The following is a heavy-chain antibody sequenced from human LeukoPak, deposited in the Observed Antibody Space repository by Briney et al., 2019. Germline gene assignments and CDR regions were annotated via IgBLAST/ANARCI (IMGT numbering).Heavy chain of an antibody. D-gene: IGHD3-22*01. CDR1: GYIFTNYR. J-gene: IGHJ4*02. CDR2: IYPGGSET. CDR3: ARLDEGFYYDGTGFNF. V-gene: IGHV5-51*01. Sequence: GESLKISCRASGYIFTNYRIAWVRQMPGKGLEWMGIIYPGGSETTYSPSFQGQVTISADKSIRAAYLQWDTLKASDTAMYYCARLDEGFYYDGTGFNFWGQGTLVTVSS.